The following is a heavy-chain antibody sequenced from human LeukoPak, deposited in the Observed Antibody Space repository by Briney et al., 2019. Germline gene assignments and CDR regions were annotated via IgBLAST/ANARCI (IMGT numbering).Heavy chain of an antibody. D-gene: IGHD2-2*01. Sequence: SETLSLTCAVYGGSFSGYYWSWIRQPPGKGLEWIGEINHSGSTNYNPSLKSRVTISVDMSKNQFSLKLRSVTAADTAVYYCARPHYCGSTSCQGALHIWGQGTMVTVSS. V-gene: IGHV4-34*01. J-gene: IGHJ3*02. CDR2: INHSGST. CDR3: ARPHYCGSTSCQGALHI. CDR1: GGSFSGYY.